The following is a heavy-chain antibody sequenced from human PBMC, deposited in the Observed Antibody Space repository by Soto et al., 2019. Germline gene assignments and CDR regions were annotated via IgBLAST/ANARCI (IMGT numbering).Heavy chain of an antibody. D-gene: IGHD2-15*01. Sequence: GGSLRLSCAASGFTFSSYAMSWVRQAPGKGLEWVSAISGSGGSTYYADSVKGRFTISRDNSKSTLYLQMNSLRAEDTAVYYCAKGHCSGGSCYSGIYYWGQGTMVTVYS. CDR2: ISGSGGST. J-gene: IGHJ4*02. CDR1: GFTFSSYA. CDR3: AKGHCSGGSCYSGIYY. V-gene: IGHV3-23*01.